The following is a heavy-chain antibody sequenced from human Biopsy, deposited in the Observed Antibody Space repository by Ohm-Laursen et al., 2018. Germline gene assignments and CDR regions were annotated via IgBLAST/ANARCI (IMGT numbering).Heavy chain of an antibody. CDR2: ISYTGYT. Sequence: GSLSLTCAVSGGSFTGHYWSWIRQPPGKGLEWIGHISYTGYTSYNASLKSRVTISVDTSRNHFSLRLSSLTAADTAVYYCARGSNDFGGLYFPRWGQGTLLTVSS. CDR3: ARGSNDFGGLYFPR. V-gene: IGHV4-59*11. D-gene: IGHD4-23*01. J-gene: IGHJ4*02. CDR1: GGSFTGHY.